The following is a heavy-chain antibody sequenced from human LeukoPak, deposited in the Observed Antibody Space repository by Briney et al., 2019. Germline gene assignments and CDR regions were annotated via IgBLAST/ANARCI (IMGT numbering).Heavy chain of an antibody. J-gene: IGHJ5*02. CDR3: ARVDIYFDWFDIGVNWFDP. V-gene: IGHV4-38-2*02. Sequence: SETLSLTCTVSGYSISSGYYWGWIRQPPGKGLEWIGSIYHSGSTYYNPSLKSRVTISVDTSKNQFSLKLSSVTAADTAVYYCARVDIYFDWFDIGVNWFDPWGQGTLVTVSS. D-gene: IGHD3-9*01. CDR1: GYSISSGYY. CDR2: IYHSGST.